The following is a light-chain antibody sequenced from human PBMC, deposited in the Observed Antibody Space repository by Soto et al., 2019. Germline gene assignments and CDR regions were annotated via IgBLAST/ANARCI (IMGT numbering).Light chain of an antibody. CDR3: QQYDNSLWT. Sequence: EIVLTQSPGTLSLSPWERATLSCRASQTVSSVHLAWDQQKPGQAPRLFIYGASSRATGIPDRFSGSGSGTDFTLTISRLEPEDFAVYYCQQYDNSLWTFGQGTKVDIK. V-gene: IGKV3-20*01. J-gene: IGKJ1*01. CDR2: GAS. CDR1: QTVSSVH.